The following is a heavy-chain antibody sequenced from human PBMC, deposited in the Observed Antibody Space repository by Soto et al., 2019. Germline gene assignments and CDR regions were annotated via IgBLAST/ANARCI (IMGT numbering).Heavy chain of an antibody. D-gene: IGHD2-21*01. V-gene: IGHV1-69*01. J-gene: IGHJ6*02. Sequence: QVQLLQSGAEVKRSGTSVKVSCKAAAGTFRSYAMSWVRQAPGQGLEWMGGIIPMFGTPNYAQNFKGRLTITADESTRTAYMELSSLRSEDTAVYYCARSVVAVMAFGYQYYGMDAWGQGTTVTVS. CDR2: IIPMFGTP. CDR3: ARSVVAVMAFGYQYYGMDA. CDR1: AGTFRSYA.